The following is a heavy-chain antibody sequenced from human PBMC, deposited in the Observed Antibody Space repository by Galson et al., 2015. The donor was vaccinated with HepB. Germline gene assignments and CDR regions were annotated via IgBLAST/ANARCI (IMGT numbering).Heavy chain of an antibody. Sequence: CAISGDSVSSNSGAWNWIRQSPSRGLERLGRTYYRSKWYSGYAVFVKSRITINPDTSKNQFSLQLNSVTPEDTGVYYCASGVTGRFDYWGQGTLVTVSS. CDR3: ASGVTGRFDY. V-gene: IGHV6-1*01. D-gene: IGHD1-20*01. J-gene: IGHJ4*02. CDR1: GDSVSSNSGA. CDR2: TYYRSKWYS.